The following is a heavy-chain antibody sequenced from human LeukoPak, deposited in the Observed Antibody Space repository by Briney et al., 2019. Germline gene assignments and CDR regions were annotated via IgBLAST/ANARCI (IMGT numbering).Heavy chain of an antibody. V-gene: IGHV4-30-4*01. D-gene: IGHD3-22*01. J-gene: IGHJ4*02. CDR2: IYYSGST. CDR3: ARYYDITNFDY. Sequence: IGYIYYSGSTYYNPSLKSRVTISVDTSKNQFSLKLSSVTAADTAAYYCARYYDITNFDYWGQGTLVTVSS.